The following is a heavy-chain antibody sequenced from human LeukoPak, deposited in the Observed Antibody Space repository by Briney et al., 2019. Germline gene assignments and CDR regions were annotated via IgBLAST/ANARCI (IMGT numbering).Heavy chain of an antibody. D-gene: IGHD6-13*01. CDR2: IIPIFGTA. Sequence: ASVKVSCKASGGTFSSYAISWVRQAPGQGLEWMGRIIPIFGTANYAQKFQGRVTITTDESTSTAYMGLSSLRSEDTAVYYCAREGIAAEGSDYWGQGTLVTVSS. J-gene: IGHJ4*02. CDR1: GGTFSSYA. CDR3: AREGIAAEGSDY. V-gene: IGHV1-69*05.